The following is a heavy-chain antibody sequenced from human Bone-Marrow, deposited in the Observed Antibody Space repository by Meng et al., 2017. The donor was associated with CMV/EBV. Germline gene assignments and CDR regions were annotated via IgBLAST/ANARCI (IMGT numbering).Heavy chain of an antibody. CDR3: ARGPTPPVGRFQPVGMNYYYYGMDV. CDR2: INHSGST. CDR1: GFTFSSYG. Sequence: ESLKISCAASGFTFSSYGMHWIRQPPGKGLEWIGEINHSGSTNYNPSLKSRVTISVDTSKNQFSLKLSSVTAADTAVYYCARGPTPPVGRFQPVGMNYYYYGMDVWGQGTTVTVSS. V-gene: IGHV4-34*01. J-gene: IGHJ6*02. D-gene: IGHD2-15*01.